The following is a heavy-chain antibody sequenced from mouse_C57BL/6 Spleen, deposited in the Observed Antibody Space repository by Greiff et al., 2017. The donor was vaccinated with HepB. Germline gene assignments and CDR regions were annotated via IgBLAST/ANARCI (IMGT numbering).Heavy chain of an antibody. V-gene: IGHV1-61*01. J-gene: IGHJ1*03. Sequence: QVQLQQPGAELVRPGSSVKLSCKASGYTFTSYWMDWVKQRPGQGLEWIGNIYPSDSETHYNQKFKDKATLTVDKSSSTAYMQLSSLTSEDSAVYYCAREGGYGSSYRYFDVWGTGTTVTVSS. D-gene: IGHD1-1*01. CDR1: GYTFTSYW. CDR2: IYPSDSET. CDR3: AREGGYGSSYRYFDV.